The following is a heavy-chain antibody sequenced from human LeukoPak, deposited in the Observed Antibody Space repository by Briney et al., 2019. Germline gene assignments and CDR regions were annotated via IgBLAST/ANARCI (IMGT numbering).Heavy chain of an antibody. V-gene: IGHV1-69*02. J-gene: IGHJ5*02. D-gene: IGHD3-3*01. CDR3: AIVTILANVIYP. CDR1: GGTFSSYT. Sequence: SVKVSCKASGGTFSSYTISWVRQAPGQGLEWMGRIIPIPGIANYAHKFPGRVTITADKSTSTAYTELSSLRSEDTAVYYCAIVTILANVIYPWGQETLVTVSS. CDR2: IIPIPGIA.